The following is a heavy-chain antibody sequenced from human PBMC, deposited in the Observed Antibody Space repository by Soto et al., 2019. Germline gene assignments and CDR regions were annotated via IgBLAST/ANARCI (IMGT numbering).Heavy chain of an antibody. D-gene: IGHD6-19*01. V-gene: IGHV3-23*01. CDR2: ITGSGDST. J-gene: IGHJ4*02. Sequence: EVQLLESGGGLVQPGGSLRLSCAVSGFTFSSHAMSWVRQAPGKGLECVSSITGSGDSTYYADSVKGRFTISRDKTKSTLYLQMNSLRAEDTAVYYCAKELPFSGWLSAQPFDYWGQGTQVTVSS. CDR3: AKELPFSGWLSAQPFDY. CDR1: GFTFSSHA.